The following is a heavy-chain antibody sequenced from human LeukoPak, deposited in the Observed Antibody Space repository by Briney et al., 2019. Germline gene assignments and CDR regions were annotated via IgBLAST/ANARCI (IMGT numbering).Heavy chain of an antibody. CDR3: ARGSGQQLD. V-gene: IGHV4-34*01. D-gene: IGHD6-13*01. CDR1: GGSFSGYY. CDR2: INHSGST. Sequence: PSETLSLTCAVYGGSFSGYYWSWIRQPPGKGLEWIGEINHSGSTNYNPSLKSRVTISVDTSKNQFSLKLSSVTAADTAVYYCARGSGQQLDWGQGTLVTVSS. J-gene: IGHJ4*02.